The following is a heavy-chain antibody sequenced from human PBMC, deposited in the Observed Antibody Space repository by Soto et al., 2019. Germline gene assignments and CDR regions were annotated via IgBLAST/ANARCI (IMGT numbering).Heavy chain of an antibody. Sequence: ASVKVSCKASGYTFTGYYMHWVRQAPGQRLEWMGWINPNSGGTNYAQKFQGWVTMTRDTSISTAYMELSRLRSDDTAVYYCARGIGYCSGGSCYPLDYWGQGTLVTVSS. V-gene: IGHV1-2*04. CDR2: INPNSGGT. CDR3: ARGIGYCSGGSCYPLDY. CDR1: GYTFTGYY. J-gene: IGHJ4*02. D-gene: IGHD2-15*01.